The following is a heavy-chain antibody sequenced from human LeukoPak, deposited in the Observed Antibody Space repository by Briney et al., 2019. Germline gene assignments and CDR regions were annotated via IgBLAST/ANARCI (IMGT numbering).Heavy chain of an antibody. Sequence: PGRSLRLSCAASGFTFSSYGMHWVRQAPGKGLEWVAVISYDGSNKYYADSVKGRFTISRDNSKNTLYLQMNSLRAEDTAVYYCARDTWMDSSSPFYWGQGTLVTVSS. J-gene: IGHJ4*02. CDR2: ISYDGSNK. D-gene: IGHD6-6*01. CDR3: ARDTWMDSSSPFY. V-gene: IGHV3-30*03. CDR1: GFTFSSYG.